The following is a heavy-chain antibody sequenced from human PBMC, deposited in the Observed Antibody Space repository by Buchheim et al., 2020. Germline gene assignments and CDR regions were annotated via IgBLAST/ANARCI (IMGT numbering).Heavy chain of an antibody. CDR3: ARLGPTYYDILTGYAYKSYFDY. D-gene: IGHD3-9*01. V-gene: IGHV1-46*01. J-gene: IGHJ4*02. Sequence: QVQLVQPGAEVKKPGASVKVSCKASGYTFTSYYMHWVRQAPGQGLEWMGIINPSGGSTSYAQKFQGRVTMTRDTSTSTVYMELSSLRSEDTAVYYCARLGPTYYDILTGYAYKSYFDYWGQGTL. CDR2: INPSGGST. CDR1: GYTFTSYY.